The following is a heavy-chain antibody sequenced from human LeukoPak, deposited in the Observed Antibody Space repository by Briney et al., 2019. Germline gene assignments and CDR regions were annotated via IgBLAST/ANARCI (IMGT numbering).Heavy chain of an antibody. Sequence: GASVKVSCKASGGTFSSYAISWVRQAPGQGLEWMGRIIPILGIANYAQKFQGRVTITADKSTSTAYMELSSLRSEDTAVYYCAKESCGSPNCYNFDYWGQGTLVTVSS. V-gene: IGHV1-69*04. CDR1: GGTFSSYA. CDR2: IIPILGIA. J-gene: IGHJ4*02. CDR3: AKESCGSPNCYNFDY. D-gene: IGHD2-2*02.